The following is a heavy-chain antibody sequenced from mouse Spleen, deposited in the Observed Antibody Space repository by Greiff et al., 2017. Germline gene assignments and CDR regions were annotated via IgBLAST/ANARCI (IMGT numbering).Heavy chain of an antibody. CDR2: IDPSDSYT. J-gene: IGHJ3*01. D-gene: IGHD4-1*01. CDR1: GYTFTSYW. Sequence: VQLQQPGAELVMPGASVKLSCKASGYTFTSYWMHWVKQRPGQGLEWIGEIDPSDSYTNYNQKFKGKATLTVDKSSSTAYMQLSSLTSEDSAVYYCARCKLGQGFAYWGQGTLVTVSA. CDR3: ARCKLGQGFAY. V-gene: IGHV1-69*01.